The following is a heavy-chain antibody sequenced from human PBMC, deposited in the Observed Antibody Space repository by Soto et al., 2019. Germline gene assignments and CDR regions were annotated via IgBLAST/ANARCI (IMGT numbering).Heavy chain of an antibody. CDR1: GYSFTSYW. Sequence: GESLKISCKGSGYSFTSYWIGWVRQMPGKGLEWMGIIYPGDSDTRYSPSFQGQVTISADKSISTAYLQWSSLKASDTAMYYCARHGVQGYCTNGVCYTGPAAAGTLRYYYYYGMDVWGQGTTVTVSS. V-gene: IGHV5-51*01. CDR2: IYPGDSDT. J-gene: IGHJ6*02. CDR3: ARHGVQGYCTNGVCYTGPAAAGTLRYYYYYGMDV. D-gene: IGHD2-8*01.